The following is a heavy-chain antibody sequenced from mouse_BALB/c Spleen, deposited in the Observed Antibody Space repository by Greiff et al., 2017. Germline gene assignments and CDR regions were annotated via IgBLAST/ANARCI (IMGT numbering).Heavy chain of an antibody. CDR3: AHYYGSTHWYFDV. J-gene: IGHJ1*01. CDR2: ILPGSGST. V-gene: IGHV1-9*01. Sequence: VKLMESGAELMKPGASVKISCKATGYTFSSYWIEWVKQRPGHGLEWIGEILPGSGSTNYNEKFKGKATFTADTSSNTAYMQLSSLTSEDSAVYYCAHYYGSTHWYFDVWGAGTTVTVSS. D-gene: IGHD1-1*01. CDR1: GYTFSSYW.